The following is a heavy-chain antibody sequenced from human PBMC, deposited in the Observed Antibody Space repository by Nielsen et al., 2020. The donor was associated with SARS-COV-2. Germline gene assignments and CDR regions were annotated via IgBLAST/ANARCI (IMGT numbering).Heavy chain of an antibody. Sequence: GGSLRLSCAASGFTFSSYGMHWVRQAPGKGLEWVAVISYDGSNKYYADSVKGRFTISRDNSKNSLYLQMNSLRAEDTALYYCAKGDGYDSSADVWGQGTTVTVSS. J-gene: IGHJ6*02. CDR2: ISYDGSNK. V-gene: IGHV3-30*18. CDR3: AKGDGYDSSADV. D-gene: IGHD3-22*01. CDR1: GFTFSSYG.